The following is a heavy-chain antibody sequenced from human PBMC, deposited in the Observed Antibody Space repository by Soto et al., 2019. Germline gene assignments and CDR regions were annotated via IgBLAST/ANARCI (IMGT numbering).Heavy chain of an antibody. CDR1: GFTFTSSA. CDR3: AADLGYSYGYLVYHFDY. D-gene: IGHD5-18*01. V-gene: IGHV1-58*02. J-gene: IGHJ4*02. Sequence: GASVKVSCKASGFTFTSSAMQWVRQARGQRFEWIGWIVVGSGNTNYAQKFQERVTITRDMSTSTAYMELSSLRSEDTAVYYCAADLGYSYGYLVYHFDYWGKGPLVTVSS. CDR2: IVVGSGNT.